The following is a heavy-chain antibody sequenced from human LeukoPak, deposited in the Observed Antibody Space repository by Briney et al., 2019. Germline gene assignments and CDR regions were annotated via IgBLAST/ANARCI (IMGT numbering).Heavy chain of an antibody. CDR1: GFTFSSYA. D-gene: IGHD3-3*01. J-gene: IGHJ4*02. CDR3: ARDGSTIFGVVIMGTFDY. Sequence: PGGSLRLSCAASGFTFSSYAMHWVRQAPGKGLEWVAVISYDGSNKYYADSVKGRFTISRDNSKNTLYLQMNSLRAEDTAVYYCARDGSTIFGVVIMGTFDYWGQGTLVTVSS. CDR2: ISYDGSNK. V-gene: IGHV3-30-3*01.